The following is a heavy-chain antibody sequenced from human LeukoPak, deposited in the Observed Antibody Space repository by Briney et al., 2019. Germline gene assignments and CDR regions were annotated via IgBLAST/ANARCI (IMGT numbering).Heavy chain of an antibody. D-gene: IGHD3-10*01. CDR3: AREQGYYGSGSYVYYYYMDV. CDR2: IIPIFGTA. V-gene: IGHV1-69*06. J-gene: IGHJ6*03. Sequence: ASVKVSCKASGGTFSSYAISWVRQAPGQGLEWMGGIIPIFGTANYAQKFQGRVTITADKSTSTAYMELSSLRSEDTAVYYCAREQGYYGSGSYVYYYYMDVWGKGTTVTVSS. CDR1: GGTFSSYA.